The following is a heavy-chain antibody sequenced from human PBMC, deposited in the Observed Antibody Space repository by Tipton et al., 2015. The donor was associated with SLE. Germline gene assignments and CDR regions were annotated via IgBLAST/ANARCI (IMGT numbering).Heavy chain of an antibody. Sequence: TLSLTCTVSGGSISSGSYYWSWIRQPAGKGLEWIGRIYTSGSTNYNPSLKSRVTISVDTSKNQFSLKLSSVTAADTAVYYCAREGNCSGGSCWNWFDPLGQGTLVTVSS. CDR3: AREGNCSGGSCWNWFDP. V-gene: IGHV4-61*02. J-gene: IGHJ5*02. CDR1: GGSISSGSYY. CDR2: IYTSGST. D-gene: IGHD2-15*01.